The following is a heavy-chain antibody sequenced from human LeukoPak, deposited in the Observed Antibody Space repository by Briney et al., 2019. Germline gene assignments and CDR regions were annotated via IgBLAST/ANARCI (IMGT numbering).Heavy chain of an antibody. CDR1: GGTFSSYA. Sequence: ASVKVSCKASGGTFSSYAISWVRQAPGQGLEWMGRIIPIFGIANYAQKFQGRVTITADKSTSTAYMELSSLRSEDTAVYYCAVERGDCCYCIDCWGQGTLVTVSS. D-gene: IGHD2-21*02. CDR3: AVERGDCCYCIDC. J-gene: IGHJ4*02. V-gene: IGHV1-69*04. CDR2: IIPIFGIA.